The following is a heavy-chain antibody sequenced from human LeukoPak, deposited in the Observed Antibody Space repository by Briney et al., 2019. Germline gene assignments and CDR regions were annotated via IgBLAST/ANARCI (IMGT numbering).Heavy chain of an antibody. Sequence: ASVKVSCKVSGYTLTELSMHWVRQAPGKGLKWMGGFDPEDGETIYAQKFQGRVTMTEDTSTDTAYMELSSLRSEDTAVYYCAKVLGYCSGGSCYSGPNDAFDIWGQGTMVTVSS. CDR2: FDPEDGET. D-gene: IGHD2-15*01. CDR3: AKVLGYCSGGSCYSGPNDAFDI. J-gene: IGHJ3*02. CDR1: GYTLTELS. V-gene: IGHV1-24*01.